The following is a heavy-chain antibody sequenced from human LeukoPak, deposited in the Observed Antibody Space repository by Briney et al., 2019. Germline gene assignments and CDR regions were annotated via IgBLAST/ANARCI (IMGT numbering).Heavy chain of an antibody. Sequence: SETLSLTCVVSGGSLSTHHWSWIRQSPGRGLEWIGYISDSGSTNYNPSLKSRVAISVDTSKNQFSLMLSSVTAADTAVYYCARGYDSSAYYPFNYWGQGTLVTVSS. CDR2: ISDSGST. D-gene: IGHD3-22*01. CDR3: ARGYDSSAYYPFNY. J-gene: IGHJ4*02. V-gene: IGHV4-59*11. CDR1: GGSLSTHH.